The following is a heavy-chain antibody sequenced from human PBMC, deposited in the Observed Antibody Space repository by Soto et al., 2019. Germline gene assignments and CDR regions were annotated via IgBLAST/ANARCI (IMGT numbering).Heavy chain of an antibody. V-gene: IGHV1-3*05. D-gene: IGHD2-21*02. CDR1: GYTFTSYA. Sequence: QVQLVQSGAEEKKPGASVKVSCKASGYTFTSYAMHWVRQAPGQRLEWMGWINAGNGNTKYSQKFQGRVTITRDTSATTAYMERSSLRSEDTAVYYCARSIVVVTALDHSCQGTLVTVSS. CDR3: ARSIVVVTALDH. CDR2: INAGNGNT. J-gene: IGHJ4*02.